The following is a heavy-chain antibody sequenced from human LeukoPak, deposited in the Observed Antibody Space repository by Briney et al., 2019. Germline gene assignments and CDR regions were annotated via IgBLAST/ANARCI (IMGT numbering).Heavy chain of an antibody. V-gene: IGHV4-31*03. J-gene: IGHJ3*02. D-gene: IGHD4-23*01. CDR3: ARDRGPSIGGTVITHAFDI. Sequence: SQTLSLTCTVSGGSISSGGYYWSWIRRHPGKGLEWIGYIYYSGSTFYNPSLKSRVTISVDTSRNQFSLKLSSVTAADTAVYYCARDRGPSIGGTVITHAFDIWGQGTMVTVSS. CDR2: IYYSGST. CDR1: GGSISSGGYY.